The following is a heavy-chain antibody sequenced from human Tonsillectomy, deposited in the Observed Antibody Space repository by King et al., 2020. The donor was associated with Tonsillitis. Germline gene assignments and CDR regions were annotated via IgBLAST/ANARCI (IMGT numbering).Heavy chain of an antibody. CDR1: GGSVSTASYY. CDR2: IYYNGST. Sequence: VQLQESGPGLVKPSETLSLTCTVSGGSVSTASYYWSCIRQPPGKGLEWIVYIYYNGSTNYNPSLKSRVTISVEPSKNQFSLKVNAVTAADTAVYYCAGDYHLPAYYYYYGLDVWGQGTTVAVSS. J-gene: IGHJ6*02. V-gene: IGHV4-61*01. D-gene: IGHD2-2*01. CDR3: AGDYHLPAYYYYYGLDV.